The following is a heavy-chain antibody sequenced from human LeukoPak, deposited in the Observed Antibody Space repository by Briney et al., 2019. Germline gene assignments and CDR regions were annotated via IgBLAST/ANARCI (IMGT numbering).Heavy chain of an antibody. V-gene: IGHV3-7*03. J-gene: IGHJ4*02. D-gene: IGHD7-27*01. CDR1: GFTFSNFW. Sequence: PGGSLRLSCAASGFTFSNFWMSWVRQAPGKGLKWVANIKQDGSVKYYVDSVKGRFTISRDNSKNTLFLQMNSLRAEDTAVYYCAKQELGIFQGSDYWGQGTLVTVSS. CDR2: IKQDGSVK. CDR3: AKQELGIFQGSDY.